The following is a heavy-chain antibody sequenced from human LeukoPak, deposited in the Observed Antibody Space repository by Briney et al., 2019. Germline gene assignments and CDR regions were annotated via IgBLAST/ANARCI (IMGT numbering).Heavy chain of an antibody. CDR1: GGSISSSSYY. V-gene: IGHV4-39*07. Sequence: PSETLSLTCTVSGGSISSSSYYWGWIRQPPGKGLEWIGSIYYSGSTNYNPSLKSRVTISVDTSKNQFSLKLSSVTAADTAVYYCARVSYYYGSGDFDYWGQGTLVTVSS. D-gene: IGHD3-10*01. CDR2: IYYSGST. J-gene: IGHJ4*02. CDR3: ARVSYYYGSGDFDY.